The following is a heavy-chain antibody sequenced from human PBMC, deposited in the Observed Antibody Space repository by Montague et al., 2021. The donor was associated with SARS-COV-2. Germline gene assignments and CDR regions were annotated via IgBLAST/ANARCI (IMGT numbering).Heavy chain of an antibody. CDR2: VHYTGST. V-gene: IGHV4-59*01. CDR1: GGSMSGYY. D-gene: IGHD1-1*01. J-gene: IGHJ4*02. CDR3: ARAQNTCSFANCVSYFDV. Sequence: SETLSLTCEVSGGSMSGYYWTWIRQSPGKGLEWIGYVHYTGSTKYNPSLKLQVPLSLDTPKNHFPLPLSSVTAADTAIYFCARAQNTCSFANCVSYFDVWGLGALVTVSS.